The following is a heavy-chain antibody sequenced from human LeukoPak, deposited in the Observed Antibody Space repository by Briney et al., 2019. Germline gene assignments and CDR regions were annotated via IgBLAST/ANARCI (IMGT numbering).Heavy chain of an antibody. J-gene: IGHJ4*02. Sequence: SETLSLTCAVYGGYFSGYYWSWIRQPPGKGLEWIGEINHSGSTNYNPSLKSRVTISVDTSKNQFSLKLSSVTAADTAVYYCARGTLTVTTSFDYWGQGTLVTVSS. D-gene: IGHD4-17*01. CDR3: ARGTLTVTTSFDY. CDR1: GGYFSGYY. V-gene: IGHV4-34*01. CDR2: INHSGST.